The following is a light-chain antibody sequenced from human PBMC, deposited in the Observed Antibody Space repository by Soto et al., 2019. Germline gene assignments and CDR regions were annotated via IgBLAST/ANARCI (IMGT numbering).Light chain of an antibody. V-gene: IGLV2-14*03. Sequence: QSALTQPASVSGSPGQSITISCTGTSSDIGGYNFVSWYQHHPGKAPKLMIYDVTNRPSGVSNRFSGSMSGNTASLTISGLQAVDEADYYNSSYRSSSTLVVFGGGTKLTVL. CDR1: SSDIGGYNF. J-gene: IGLJ2*01. CDR3: SSYRSSSTLVV. CDR2: DVT.